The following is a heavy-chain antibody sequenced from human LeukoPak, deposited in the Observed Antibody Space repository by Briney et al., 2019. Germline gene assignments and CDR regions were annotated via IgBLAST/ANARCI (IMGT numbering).Heavy chain of an antibody. V-gene: IGHV3-21*01. D-gene: IGHD6-13*01. CDR2: ISSSSIYI. CDR3: ATIAAAGFWFDP. Sequence: PGGALRLSCAASGFTFSSYSMNWVRQAPGKGLEWVSSISSSSIYIYYADSVKGRLTTSRDNAKNSLYLQMNSLRAEDTAVYYCATIAAAGFWFDPWGQGTLVTVSS. J-gene: IGHJ5*02. CDR1: GFTFSSYS.